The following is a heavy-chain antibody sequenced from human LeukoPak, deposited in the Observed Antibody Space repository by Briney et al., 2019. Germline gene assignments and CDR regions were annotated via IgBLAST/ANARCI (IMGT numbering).Heavy chain of an antibody. Sequence: SETLSLTCTVSGGSISSGSYYWSWIRQPAGKGLEWIGRIYTSGSTNYNPSLKSRVTISVDTSKNQFSLKLSSVTAADTAVYYCARGDRVNQNWGQGTLVTVSS. J-gene: IGHJ4*02. CDR1: GGSISSGSYY. D-gene: IGHD2-15*01. V-gene: IGHV4-61*02. CDR3: ARGDRVNQN. CDR2: IYTSGST.